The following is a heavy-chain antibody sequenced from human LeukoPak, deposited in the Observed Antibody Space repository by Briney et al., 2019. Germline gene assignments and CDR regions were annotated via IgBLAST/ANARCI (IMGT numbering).Heavy chain of an antibody. CDR1: GFTFSSYW. V-gene: IGHV3-7*03. CDR3: AKDHYDSSGYYLDY. Sequence: GGSLRLSCAASGFTFSSYWMSWVRQAPGKGLEWVASVKQDGSEKYYVDSVKGRFTISRDNAKNSLYLQMNSLRAEDMALYYCAKDHYDSSGYYLDYWGQGTLVTVSS. J-gene: IGHJ4*02. D-gene: IGHD3-22*01. CDR2: VKQDGSEK.